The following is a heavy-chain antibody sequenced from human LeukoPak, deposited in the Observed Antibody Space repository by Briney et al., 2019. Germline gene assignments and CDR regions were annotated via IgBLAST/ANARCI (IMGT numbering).Heavy chain of an antibody. J-gene: IGHJ4*02. CDR1: GFSFTSCA. CDR2: ISSSGSYI. CDR3: ARVEAAAHFDY. D-gene: IGHD6-13*01. V-gene: IGHV3-21*01. Sequence: GGSLRLSCAASGFSFTSCAMNWVRQAPGKGLEWVSSISSSGSYIYYADSVKGRFTISRDNAKNSLYLQMNSLRAEDTAVYYCARVEAAAHFDYWGQGTLVTVSS.